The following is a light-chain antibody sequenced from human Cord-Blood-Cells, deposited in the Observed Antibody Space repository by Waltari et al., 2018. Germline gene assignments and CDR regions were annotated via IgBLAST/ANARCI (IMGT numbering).Light chain of an antibody. J-gene: IGLJ3*02. CDR3: QSYDSSNWV. CDR2: EDN. Sequence: SGSPGKTVTISCTRSSGSIASNYVQWYQQRPGSSPTTVIYEDNQRPSGVTDRFSGSIDSSSNSASLTISGLKTEDEADYYCQSYDSSNWVFGGGTKLTVL. CDR1: SGSIASNY. V-gene: IGLV6-57*01.